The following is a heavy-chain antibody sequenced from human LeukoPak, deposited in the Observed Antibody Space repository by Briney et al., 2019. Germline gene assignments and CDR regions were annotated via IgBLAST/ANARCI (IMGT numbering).Heavy chain of an antibody. CDR1: GGSISSYY. D-gene: IGHD3-10*01. V-gene: IGHV4-59*01. CDR3: ARARGEIGELLAYVYFDY. CDR2: IYYSGST. Sequence: NASETLSLTCTVSGGSISSYYWSWIRQPPGKGLEWIGYIYYSGSTNYNPSLKSRVTISVDTSKNQFSLKLSSVTAADTAVYYCARARGEIGELLAYVYFDYWGQGTLVTVSS. J-gene: IGHJ4*02.